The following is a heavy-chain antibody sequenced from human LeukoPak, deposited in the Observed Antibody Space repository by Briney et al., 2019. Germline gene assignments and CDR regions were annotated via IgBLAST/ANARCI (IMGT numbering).Heavy chain of an antibody. CDR2: ISSSSSCI. CDR1: GFTFSSYS. D-gene: IGHD2-2*02. Sequence: GGSLRLSCAASGFTFSSYSMNWVRQAPGKGLEWVSSISSSSSCIYYADSVKGRFTISRDNAKNSLYLQMNSLRAEDTAVYYCARRRAYCSSTSCYILDYWGQGTLVTVSS. CDR3: ARRRAYCSSTSCYILDY. V-gene: IGHV3-21*01. J-gene: IGHJ4*02.